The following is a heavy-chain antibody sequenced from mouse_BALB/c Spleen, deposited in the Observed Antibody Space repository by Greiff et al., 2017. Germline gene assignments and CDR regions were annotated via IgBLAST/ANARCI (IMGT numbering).Heavy chain of an antibody. J-gene: IGHJ3*01. CDR3: ARDEGGFAY. Sequence: QVHVKQSGAELVRPGTSVKVSCKASGYAFTNYLIEWVKQRPGQGLEWIGVINPGSGGTNYNEKFKGKATLTADKSSSTAYMQLSSLTSDDSAVYFCARDEGGFAYWGQGTLVTVSA. V-gene: IGHV1-54*01. CDR2: INPGSGGT. CDR1: GYAFTNYL.